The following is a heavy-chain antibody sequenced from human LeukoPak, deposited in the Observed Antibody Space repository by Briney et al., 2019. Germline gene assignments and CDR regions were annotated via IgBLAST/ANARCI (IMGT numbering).Heavy chain of an antibody. CDR3: ARDGNVLLWFGKLSYYFDY. CDR2: ISHYGSNK. J-gene: IGHJ4*02. D-gene: IGHD3-10*01. CDR1: GFPFSRYP. Sequence: GGSLSLFCAVSGFPFSRYPMHWVRQAPGKGLEWVGVISHYGSNKYYADSVKGRFTISRDNSKNTLYLQMNSLRAEDTAVYYCARDGNVLLWFGKLSYYFDYWGQGTLVTVSS. V-gene: IGHV3-30*04.